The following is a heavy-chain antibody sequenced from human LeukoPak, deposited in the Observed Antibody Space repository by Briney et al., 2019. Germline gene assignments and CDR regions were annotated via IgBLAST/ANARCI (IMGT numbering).Heavy chain of an antibody. CDR1: GGSISSYY. CDR3: TKGRGI. V-gene: IGHV4-4*07. CDR2: LYTSGSM. J-gene: IGHJ4*02. D-gene: IGHD3-10*01. Sequence: SETLSLTCTVSGGSISSYYWSWIRQPAGKGLEWIGHLYTSGSMSYNPSLKSRVTISVDTSKNQFSPKLTSVTAADTAIYYCTKGRGIWGQGTLVTVSS.